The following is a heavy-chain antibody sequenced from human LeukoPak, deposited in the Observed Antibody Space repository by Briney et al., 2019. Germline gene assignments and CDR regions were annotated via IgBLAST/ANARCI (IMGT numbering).Heavy chain of an antibody. Sequence: GGSLRLSCAASGFTFSSYWMHWVRQAPGKGLVWVSRINTDGSSTSYADSVKGRFTISRDNAKNTLYLQMNSLRAEDTAVYYCARVASVRYYDFWSGYYVDYWGQGTLVTVSS. CDR3: ARVASVRYYDFWSGYYVDY. CDR1: GFTFSSYW. CDR2: INTDGSST. D-gene: IGHD3-3*01. J-gene: IGHJ4*02. V-gene: IGHV3-74*01.